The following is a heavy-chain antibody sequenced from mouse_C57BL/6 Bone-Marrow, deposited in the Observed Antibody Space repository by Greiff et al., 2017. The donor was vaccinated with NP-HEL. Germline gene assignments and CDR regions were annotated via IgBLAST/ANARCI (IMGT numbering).Heavy chain of an antibody. CDR3: ARDRYYYGSSYVCYWYFDV. Sequence: EVQLVESGGGLVKPGGSLKLSCAASGFTFSSYAMSWVRQTPEKRLEWVATISDGGSYTYYPDNVKGRFTISRDNAKNNLYLQMSHLKSEDTAMYYCARDRYYYGSSYVCYWYFDVWGTGTTVTVSS. CDR2: ISDGGSYT. V-gene: IGHV5-4*01. J-gene: IGHJ1*03. CDR1: GFTFSSYA. D-gene: IGHD1-1*01.